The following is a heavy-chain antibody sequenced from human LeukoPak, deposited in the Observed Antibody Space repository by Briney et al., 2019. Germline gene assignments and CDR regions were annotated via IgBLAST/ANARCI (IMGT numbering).Heavy chain of an antibody. J-gene: IGHJ4*02. CDR1: GFIFSSYA. Sequence: GGSLRLSCSASGFIFSSYAMHWVRQAPGKRLEYVSAISTNGGSTYYADFVKGRFTVSRDNSKNTLYLQMSSLRAEDTAVYYCATGSGYYYDHWGQGTLVTVSS. D-gene: IGHD3-22*01. CDR2: ISTNGGST. V-gene: IGHV3-64*04. CDR3: ATGSGYYYDH.